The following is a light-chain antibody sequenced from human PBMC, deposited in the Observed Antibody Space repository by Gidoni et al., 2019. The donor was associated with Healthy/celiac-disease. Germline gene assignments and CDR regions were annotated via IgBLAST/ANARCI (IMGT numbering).Light chain of an antibody. CDR3: SSYTSSSTWV. J-gene: IGLJ3*02. V-gene: IGLV2-14*01. CDR1: SSDVGGYNY. Sequence: QSALPQPASVSASPGQSITISCTRTSSDVGGYNYVSWYQQHPGKAPKLMIYDVSNRPSGVSNRFSGSKSGNTASLTISGLQAEDEADYYCSSYTSSSTWVFGGGTKLTVL. CDR2: DVS.